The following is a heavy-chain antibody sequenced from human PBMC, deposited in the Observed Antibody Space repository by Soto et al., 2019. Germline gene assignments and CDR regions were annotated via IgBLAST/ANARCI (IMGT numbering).Heavy chain of an antibody. Sequence: ASVKVSFKASGYTFTSYYINWVRQATGQGLEWMGWMNPNSGNTGYAQKFQGRVTMTRNTSISTAYMELSSLRSEDTAVYYCARRAEYYYYYYMDVWGKGPTVTVSS. CDR2: MNPNSGNT. J-gene: IGHJ6*03. CDR1: GYTFTSYY. V-gene: IGHV1-8*01. CDR3: ARRAEYYYYYYMDV.